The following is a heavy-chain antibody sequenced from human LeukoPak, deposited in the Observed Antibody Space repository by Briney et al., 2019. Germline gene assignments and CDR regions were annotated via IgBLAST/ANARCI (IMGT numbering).Heavy chain of an antibody. CDR3: ARHSQWGVIPWAFDV. CDR2: IFHSEST. CDR1: GYSIRSDYY. Sequence: SETLSLTCAVSGYSIRSDYYWGWIRQPPGKGLEWIGTIFHSESTYHNPSLRSRVTISVDTSKNQFSLKLTSVTAADTAVYHCARHSQWGVIPWAFDVWGQGTMVTGSS. D-gene: IGHD3-16*02. V-gene: IGHV4-38-2*01. J-gene: IGHJ3*01.